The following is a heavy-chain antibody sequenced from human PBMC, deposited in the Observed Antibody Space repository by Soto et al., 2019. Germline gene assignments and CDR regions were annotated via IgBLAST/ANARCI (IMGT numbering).Heavy chain of an antibody. Sequence: SLNGSFKASRGTFSIYSISLILHSPLQWLELMGLIIPIFVTANYAQKFQGIVTITADESTSTAYMELSSLRSEDKACYYCARNLGCIEVIKWFDQCGKGHMVTVSS. V-gene: IGHV1-69*13. CDR1: RGTFSIYS. CDR2: IIPIFVTA. D-gene: IGHD2-15*01. CDR3: ARNLGCIEVIKWFDQ. J-gene: IGHJ5*02.